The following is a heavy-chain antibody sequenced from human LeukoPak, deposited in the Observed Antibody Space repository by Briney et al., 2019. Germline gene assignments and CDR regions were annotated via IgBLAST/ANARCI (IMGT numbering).Heavy chain of an antibody. V-gene: IGHV4-34*01. CDR2: INHSKKT. D-gene: IGHD3-16*01. J-gene: IGHJ5*02. Sequence: SETLSLTCAVYGGSFSGYYWSWIRQPPGKGREWIGEINHSKKTNYNPSLNSLTTISVDTSKNQFSLKLSSVTAADMAVYYCARNHASRRYNWFDPWGQGTVVTVSS. CDR3: ARNHASRRYNWFDP. CDR1: GGSFSGYY.